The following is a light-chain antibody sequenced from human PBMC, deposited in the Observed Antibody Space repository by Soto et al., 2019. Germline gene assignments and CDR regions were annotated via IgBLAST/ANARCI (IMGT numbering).Light chain of an antibody. J-gene: IGLJ1*01. CDR3: SSYAGSNNFV. CDR1: SGDIGAFNH. Sequence: QSALTQPASVTGSPGQSITISCTGTSGDIGAFNHVSWYQQHPGKAPKLMIYEVSNRPSGVSNRFSGSKSGNTASLTISGLQAEDEADYYCSSYAGSNNFVFGTGTKLTVL. CDR2: EVS. V-gene: IGLV2-14*01.